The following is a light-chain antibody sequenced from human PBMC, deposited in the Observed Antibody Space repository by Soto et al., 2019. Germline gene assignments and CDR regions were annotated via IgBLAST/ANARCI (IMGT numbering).Light chain of an antibody. Sequence: VVLTQSPDTLPLSPGEGATLSCRASQRVSSSYLAWYQQKPGQAPRLLIYGASSRAAGIPDRFSGSGSGTDFILSISRLEPEDFAVYFCQQYGSSPFTFGGGTKVDIK. J-gene: IGKJ4*01. CDR1: QRVSSSY. CDR3: QQYGSSPFT. CDR2: GAS. V-gene: IGKV3-20*01.